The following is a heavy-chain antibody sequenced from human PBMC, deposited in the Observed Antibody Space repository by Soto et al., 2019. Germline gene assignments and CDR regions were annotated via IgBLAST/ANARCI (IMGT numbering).Heavy chain of an antibody. V-gene: IGHV3-30*18. CDR3: AKELRGIAARSAGYYYYYMDV. CDR1: GFTFSSYG. J-gene: IGHJ6*03. CDR2: ISYDGSNK. Sequence: GGSLRLSCAASGFTFSSYGMHWVRQAPGKGLEWVAVISYDGSNKYYADSVKGRFTISRDNSKNTLYLQMKSLRAEDTAVYYCAKELRGIAARSAGYYYYYMDVWGKGTTVTVSS. D-gene: IGHD6-6*01.